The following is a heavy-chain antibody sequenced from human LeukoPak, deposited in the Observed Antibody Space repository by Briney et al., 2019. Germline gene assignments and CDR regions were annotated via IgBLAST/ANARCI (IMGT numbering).Heavy chain of an antibody. CDR3: AKVGQYRLLSLYFDY. D-gene: IGHD2-2*01. CDR1: GFTFSSYA. Sequence: PGGSLRLSCAASGFTFSSYAMSWVRQAPGKGLEWVSAISGSGGSTYYADSVKGRFTISRDKSKNTLYLQMNSLRAEDTAVYYCAKVGQYRLLSLYFDYWGQGTLVTVSS. V-gene: IGHV3-23*01. CDR2: ISGSGGST. J-gene: IGHJ4*02.